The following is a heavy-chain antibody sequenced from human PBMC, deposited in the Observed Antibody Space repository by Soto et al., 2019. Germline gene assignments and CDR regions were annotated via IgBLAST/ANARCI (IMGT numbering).Heavy chain of an antibody. CDR1: GYTFTNYY. Sequence: QVQLVQSGAEVKKPGASVRVSCKASGYTFTNYYMHWVRQAPGQGLEWVGIINCGGGGTNYAQKFQGRVIMTRHTSTNTVYMDLSSLRSEDTAVYYCVREFSGGYFDYWGQGILVTVST. D-gene: IGHD3-10*01. J-gene: IGHJ4*02. CDR2: INCGGGGT. V-gene: IGHV1-46*01. CDR3: VREFSGGYFDY.